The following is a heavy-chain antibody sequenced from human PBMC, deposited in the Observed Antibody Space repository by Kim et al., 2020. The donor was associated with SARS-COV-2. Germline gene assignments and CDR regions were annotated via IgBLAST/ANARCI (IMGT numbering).Heavy chain of an antibody. CDR2: IIPIFGTA. V-gene: IGHV1-69*13. CDR1: GGTFSSYA. CDR3: ARAHSCTNGVCSIYYYYYGMDV. D-gene: IGHD2-8*01. J-gene: IGHJ6*02. Sequence: SVKVSCKASGGTFSSYAISWVRQAPGQGLEWMGGIIPIFGTANYAQKFQGRVTITADESTSTAYMELSSLRSEDTAVYYCARAHSCTNGVCSIYYYYYGMDVWGQGTTVTVSS.